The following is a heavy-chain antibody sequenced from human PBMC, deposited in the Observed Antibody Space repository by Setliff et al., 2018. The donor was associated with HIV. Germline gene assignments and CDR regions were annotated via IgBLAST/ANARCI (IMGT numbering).Heavy chain of an antibody. J-gene: IGHJ4*02. CDR3: TRPGLSGSPGC. Sequence: GGSLRLSCAASGFNFSASALHWVRQPSGKGLEWVGRVRSKGNKYATTYGASVSGRFTIFRDDSKNTVFLQMNSLKTEDTAVYYCTRPGLSGSPGCWGQGTLVTVSS. D-gene: IGHD2-15*01. CDR1: GFNFSASA. V-gene: IGHV3-73*01. CDR2: VRSKGNKYAT.